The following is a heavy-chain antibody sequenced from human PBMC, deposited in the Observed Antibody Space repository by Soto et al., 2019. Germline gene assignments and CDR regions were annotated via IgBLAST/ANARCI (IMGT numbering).Heavy chain of an antibody. CDR2: IYYSGST. V-gene: IGHV4-59*01. Sequence: PSETLSLTCTVSGGSISSYYWSWIRQPPGKGLEWIGYIYYSGSTNYNPSLKSRVTISVDTSKNQFSLKLSSVTAADTAVYYCARGVYGDYGIDWGQGTLVTVSS. CDR3: ARGVYGDYGID. CDR1: GGSISSYY. J-gene: IGHJ4*02. D-gene: IGHD4-17*01.